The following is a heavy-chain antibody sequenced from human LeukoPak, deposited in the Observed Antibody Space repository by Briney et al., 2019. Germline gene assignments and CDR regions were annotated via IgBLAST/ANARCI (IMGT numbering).Heavy chain of an antibody. CDR2: TYYKSKWYT. D-gene: IGHD2-15*01. V-gene: IGHV6-1*01. CDR3: AKGRRCSSATCYHFDS. Sequence: SQTLSLTCAISGDSVSRDGGAWNWIRLPPSRGLEWLGRTYYKSKWYTDYALSVNSRITINPDTSKNQFSLQLNSVTPEDTAVYYCAKGRRCSSATCYHFDSWGQGTLVLVSS. CDR1: GDSVSRDGGA. J-gene: IGHJ4*02.